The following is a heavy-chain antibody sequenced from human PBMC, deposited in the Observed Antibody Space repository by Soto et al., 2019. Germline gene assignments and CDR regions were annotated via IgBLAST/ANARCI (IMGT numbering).Heavy chain of an antibody. J-gene: IGHJ5*02. Sequence: WTWIRQPPGKGLEWLGDVYGVGTSRYNASLRSRLYISAAPSNNAISLTLTSVTATDTAVYFCGRGVSSGWNPTRVDPWGHG. CDR3: GRGVSSGWNPTRVDP. V-gene: IGHV4-30-4*08. CDR2: VYGVGTS. D-gene: IGHD6-25*01.